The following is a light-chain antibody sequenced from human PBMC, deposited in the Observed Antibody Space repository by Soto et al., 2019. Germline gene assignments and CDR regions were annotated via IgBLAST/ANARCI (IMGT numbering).Light chain of an antibody. J-gene: IGLJ7*01. Sequence: SYELTQPPSVSVAPGKTARIPCGGNNIGSKSVHWYQQKPGQAPVVVIYYDSDRPSGIPERFSGSNSGNTATLTISRVEAGDDADYFCQVRDSSLDHSVFGGGTQLTVL. V-gene: IGLV3-21*04. CDR3: QVRDSSLDHSV. CDR1: NIGSKS. CDR2: YDS.